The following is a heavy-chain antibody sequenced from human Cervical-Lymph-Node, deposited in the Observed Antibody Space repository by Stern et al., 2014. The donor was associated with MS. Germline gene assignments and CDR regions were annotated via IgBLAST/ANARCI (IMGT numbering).Heavy chain of an antibody. CDR3: ARDSSGRDDF. D-gene: IGHD6-25*01. CDR1: VFTFSSYW. CDR2: IESDGGTT. V-gene: IGHV3-74*01. J-gene: IGHJ4*02. Sequence: VQLVESGGGFVKPGGSLRLSCAASVFTFSSYWLHWFRHAPGKGLVWVSRIESDGGTTNYADSVKGRFTISRDNAENTLYLQMNSLRAEDTAVYYCARDSSGRDDFWGQGTLVTVSS.